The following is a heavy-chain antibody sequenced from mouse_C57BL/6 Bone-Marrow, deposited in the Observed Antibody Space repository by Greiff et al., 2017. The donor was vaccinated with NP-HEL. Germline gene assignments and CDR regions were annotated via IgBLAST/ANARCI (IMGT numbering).Heavy chain of an antibody. Sequence: EVQLQQSGPELVKPGASVKIPCKASGYTFTDYNMDWVKQSHGKSLEWIGDINPNNGGTIYNQKFKGKATLTVDKSSSTAYMELRSLTSEDTAVYYCARSSNAHYYGSPFDYWGQGTTLTVSS. J-gene: IGHJ2*01. V-gene: IGHV1-18*01. CDR3: ARSSNAHYYGSPFDY. CDR2: INPNNGGT. D-gene: IGHD1-1*01. CDR1: GYTFTDYN.